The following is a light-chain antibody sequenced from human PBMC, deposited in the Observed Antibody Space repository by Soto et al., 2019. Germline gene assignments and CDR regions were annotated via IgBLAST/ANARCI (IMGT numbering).Light chain of an antibody. CDR3: SSYTSSSTYV. Sequence: QSVLTQPASVSGSPGQWVTISCTGTSSDVGGYNFVSWYQQHPGKAPKLMIYDVNNRPSGVSNRFSGSKSGNTASLTISGLQAEDEADYYCSSYTSSSTYVFGTGTKVTVL. J-gene: IGLJ1*01. CDR1: SSDVGGYNF. V-gene: IGLV2-14*03. CDR2: DVN.